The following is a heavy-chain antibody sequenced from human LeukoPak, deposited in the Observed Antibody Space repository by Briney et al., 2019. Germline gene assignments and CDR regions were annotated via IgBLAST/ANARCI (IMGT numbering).Heavy chain of an antibody. CDR2: ISGSGGST. CDR3: AKDQLAFSSWLLFDY. D-gene: IGHD6-13*01. V-gene: IGHV3-23*01. Sequence: GGSLRLSCAASGFTFSSYAMSWVRQAPGKGLGWVSAISGSGGSTYYADSVKGRFTISRDNSKNTLYLQMNSLRAEDTAVYYCAKDQLAFSSWLLFDYWGQGTLVTVSS. CDR1: GFTFSSYA. J-gene: IGHJ4*02.